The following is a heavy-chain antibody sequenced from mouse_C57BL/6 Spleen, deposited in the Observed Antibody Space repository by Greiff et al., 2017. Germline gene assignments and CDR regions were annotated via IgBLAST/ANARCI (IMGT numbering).Heavy chain of an antibody. J-gene: IGHJ3*01. CDR2: ISYDGSN. D-gene: IGHD1-1*01. CDR3: ARDDYYGSSPLFAY. CDR1: GYSITSGYY. Sequence: EVQLVESGPGLVKPSQSLSLTCSVTGYSITSGYYWNWIRQFPGNKLEWMGYISYDGSNNYNPSLKNRISITRDTSKNQFFLKLNSVTTEDTATXYCARDDYYGSSPLFAYWGQGTLVTVSA. V-gene: IGHV3-6*01.